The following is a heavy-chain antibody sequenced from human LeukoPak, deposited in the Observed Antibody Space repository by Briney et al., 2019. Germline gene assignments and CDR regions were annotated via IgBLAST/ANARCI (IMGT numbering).Heavy chain of an antibody. CDR1: GFTFSSYS. V-gene: IGHV3-21*01. D-gene: IGHD3-16*02. CDR2: ISSSSSYI. CDR3: ARGPFRLGELSLLLEFSGYYFDY. J-gene: IGHJ4*02. Sequence: GGSLRLSRAASGFTFSSYSMNWVRQAPGKGLEWVSSISSSSSYIYYADSVKGRFTISRDNAKNSLYLQMNSLRAEDTAVYYCARGPFRLGELSLLLEFSGYYFDYWGQGTLVTVSS.